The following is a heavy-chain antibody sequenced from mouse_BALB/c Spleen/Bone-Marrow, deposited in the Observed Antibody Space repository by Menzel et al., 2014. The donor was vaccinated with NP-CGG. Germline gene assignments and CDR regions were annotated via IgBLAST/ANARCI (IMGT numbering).Heavy chain of an antibody. Sequence: QVQLQQSGAELARLGASVKMSCKASGYTFXSYTMHWVKQRPGQGLEWIGYINPSSGYTNYNQKFKDKATLTADKSSSTADMQLSSLTSEDSAVYYCARFFYDYDGPWFAYWGQGTLVTVSA. V-gene: IGHV1-4*01. D-gene: IGHD2-4*01. J-gene: IGHJ3*01. CDR2: INPSSGYT. CDR3: ARFFYDYDGPWFAY. CDR1: GYTFXSYT.